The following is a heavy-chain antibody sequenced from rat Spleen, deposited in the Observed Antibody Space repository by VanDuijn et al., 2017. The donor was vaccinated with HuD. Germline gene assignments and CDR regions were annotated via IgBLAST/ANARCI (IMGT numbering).Heavy chain of an antibody. V-gene: IGHV5-29*01. CDR3: VRQGYLRDWYFDF. D-gene: IGHD2-5*01. Sequence: EVQLVESDGGLVQPGRSLKLSCATSGFTLSDYYMAWVRQAPTNGLEWVAIISYEGSSTYYRDSVKGRFTISRDNGKTTLYLEMDSLRSEDMATYYCVRQGYLRDWYFDFWGPGTMVTVSS. CDR2: ISYEGSST. J-gene: IGHJ1*01. CDR1: GFTLSDYY.